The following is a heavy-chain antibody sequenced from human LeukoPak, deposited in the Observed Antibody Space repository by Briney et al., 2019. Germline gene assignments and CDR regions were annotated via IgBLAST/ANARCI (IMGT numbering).Heavy chain of an antibody. CDR2: ITSNGGST. J-gene: IGHJ4*02. V-gene: IGHV3-64*01. D-gene: IGHD3-3*01. Sequence: RTGGSLRLSCAASGFTFISYAMHWVRQAPGKGLEYVSGITSNGGSTYYANSVKGRFTISRDNSKSTLFLQMGSLRAEDMAVYYCAPLATILPDYWGQGTLVTVSS. CDR3: APLATILPDY. CDR1: GFTFISYA.